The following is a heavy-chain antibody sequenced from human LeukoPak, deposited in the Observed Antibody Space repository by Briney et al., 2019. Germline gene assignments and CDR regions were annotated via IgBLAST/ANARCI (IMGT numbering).Heavy chain of an antibody. CDR3: ATPYSSSWNDAFDI. Sequence: PSETLSLTCTVSGGSISSYYWSWIRQPAGKGLEWIGRIYSSGGTNYNPSLKSRVTMSVDTSKNQFSLKLTSVTAADTAVYYCATPYSSSWNDAFDIWGQGTMVTVSS. D-gene: IGHD6-13*01. J-gene: IGHJ3*02. CDR1: GGSISSYY. CDR2: IYSSGGT. V-gene: IGHV4-4*07.